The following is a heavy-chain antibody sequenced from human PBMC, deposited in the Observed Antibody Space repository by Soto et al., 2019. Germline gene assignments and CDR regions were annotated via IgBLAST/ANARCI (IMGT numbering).Heavy chain of an antibody. CDR3: AKDGARMVRGGRVENWFDP. D-gene: IGHD3-10*01. V-gene: IGHV3-9*01. J-gene: IGHJ5*02. CDR2: ISWNSGSI. Sequence: GGSLRLSCAASGFTFDDYAMHWVRQAPGKGLEWVSGISWNSGSIGYADSVKGRFTISRDNAKNSLYLQMNSLRAEDTALYYCAKDGARMVRGGRVENWFDPWGQGTLVTVSS. CDR1: GFTFDDYA.